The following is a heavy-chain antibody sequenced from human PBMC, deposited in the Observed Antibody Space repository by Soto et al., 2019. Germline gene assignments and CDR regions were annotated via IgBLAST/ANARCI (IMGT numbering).Heavy chain of an antibody. J-gene: IGHJ4*02. V-gene: IGHV3-33*01. Sequence: GTLRLSCAASVFTCSSYGMHWVRQAPGKGLEWVAFIWHDGVNKFYAESVKGRFTISRDNSKNTLYLQMTSLSAEDTAMYYCARDGDVNTGFGKDYWGQGTLVTVSS. CDR2: IWHDGVNK. CDR1: VFTCSSYG. D-gene: IGHD3-16*01. CDR3: ARDGDVNTGFGKDY.